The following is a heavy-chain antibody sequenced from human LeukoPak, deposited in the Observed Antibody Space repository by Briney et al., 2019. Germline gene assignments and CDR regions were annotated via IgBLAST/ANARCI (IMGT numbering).Heavy chain of an antibody. D-gene: IGHD1-20*01. CDR2: INPNSGGT. CDR1: GYTFIDYC. J-gene: IGHJ6*03. Sequence: ASVKVSCKASGYTFIDYCMHWVRQAPGQGLEWMGRINPNSGGTNYAQKFQGRVTMTSDTSISTAYMELSRLRSDDTAVYYCASEYNWNDPAYYYYMDVWGKGTTVTVSS. CDR3: ASEYNWNDPAYYYYMDV. V-gene: IGHV1-2*06.